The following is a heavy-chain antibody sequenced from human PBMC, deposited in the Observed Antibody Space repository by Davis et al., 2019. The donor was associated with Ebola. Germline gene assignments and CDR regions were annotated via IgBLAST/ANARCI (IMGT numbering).Heavy chain of an antibody. CDR3: ARTPYCSGGSCYSNWFDP. CDR1: GGSFSGYY. D-gene: IGHD2-15*01. CDR2: INHSGST. V-gene: IGHV4-34*01. Sequence: PGGSLRLSCAVYGGSFSGYYWSWIRQPPGKGLEWIGEINHSGSTNYNPSLKSRVTISVDTSKNQFSLKLSSVTAADTAVYYCARTPYCSGGSCYSNWFDPWGQGTLVTVSS. J-gene: IGHJ5*02.